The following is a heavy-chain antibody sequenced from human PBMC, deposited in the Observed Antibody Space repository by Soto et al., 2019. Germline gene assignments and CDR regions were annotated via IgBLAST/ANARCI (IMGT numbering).Heavy chain of an antibody. CDR2: IIPIFGTA. CDR1: GGTFSSYA. D-gene: IGHD6-19*01. J-gene: IGHJ5*02. CDR3: AREAAVAGMAGEFDP. Sequence: GASVKVSCKXSGGTFSSYAISWVRQAPGQGLEWMGGIIPIFGTANYAQKFQGRVTITADESTSTAYMELSSLRSEDTAVYYCAREAAVAGMAGEFDPWGQGTLVTVSS. V-gene: IGHV1-69*13.